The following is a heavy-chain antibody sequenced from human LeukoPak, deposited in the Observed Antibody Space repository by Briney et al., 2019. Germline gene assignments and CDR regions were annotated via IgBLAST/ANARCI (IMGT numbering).Heavy chain of an antibody. Sequence: GGSLRLSCAASGFTFSSYWMNWVRQAPGKGLVWVSRIVSDGSSTTYADSVKGRFTISRDNAKNSLYLQMNSLRAEDTAVYYCARALEGAAAGSWGQGTLVTVSS. J-gene: IGHJ4*02. CDR3: ARALEGAAAGS. CDR2: IVSDGSST. CDR1: GFTFSSYW. V-gene: IGHV3-74*01. D-gene: IGHD6-13*01.